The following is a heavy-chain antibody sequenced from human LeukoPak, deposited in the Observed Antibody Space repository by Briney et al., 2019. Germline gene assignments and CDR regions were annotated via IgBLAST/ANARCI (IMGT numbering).Heavy chain of an antibody. V-gene: IGHV3-7*03. CDR3: AKTGNPPTGDY. D-gene: IGHD1-1*01. CDR1: GFTFSLYW. Sequence: GGSLRLSCAASGFTFSLYWMSWVRQAPGKGLEWVANIKQDGSEKYYVDSVKGRFTISRDNAKNSLYLQMNSLRVEDTAVYYCAKTGNPPTGDYWGQGTLVTVSS. J-gene: IGHJ4*02. CDR2: IKQDGSEK.